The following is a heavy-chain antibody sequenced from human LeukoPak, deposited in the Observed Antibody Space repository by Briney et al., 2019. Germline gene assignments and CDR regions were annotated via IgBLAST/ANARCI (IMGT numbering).Heavy chain of an antibody. J-gene: IGHJ5*02. CDR2: IIPIFGTA. CDR3: ARDRSVAGTFWFDP. CDR1: GGTFSSYA. Sequence: SVKVSCKASGGTFSSYAISWVRQAPGQGLEWMGGIIPIFGTANYAQKFQGRVTITTDESTSTAYMELSSLRSEDTAVYYCARDRSVAGTFWFDPWGQGTLFTVSS. D-gene: IGHD6-19*01. V-gene: IGHV1-69*05.